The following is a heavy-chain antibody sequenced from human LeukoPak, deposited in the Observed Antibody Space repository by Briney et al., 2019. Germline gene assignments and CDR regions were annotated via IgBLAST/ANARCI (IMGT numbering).Heavy chain of an antibody. V-gene: IGHV3-13*01. J-gene: IGHJ4*02. CDR2: IGTAGDT. D-gene: IGHD1-1*01. CDR3: ARVAKERVGGVYYFDY. CDR1: GFTFRDYD. Sequence: GGSLRLSCAASGFTFRDYDMHWVRPATRKGLAWVSAIGTAGDTYYTGSVKGRFTISRENAKNSLYLQMNSLRAGDTAVYYCARVAKERVGGVYYFDYWGQGTLVTVSS.